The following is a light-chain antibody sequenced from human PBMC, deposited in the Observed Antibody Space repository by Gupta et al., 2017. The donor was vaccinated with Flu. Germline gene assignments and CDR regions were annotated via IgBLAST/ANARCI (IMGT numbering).Light chain of an antibody. CDR1: QSISSY. Sequence: IQMTQSPSSLSASLADRVTITCRASQSISSYLNWYQQKPGKAPKLLIYAASSLQSGVPSRFSGSGSGTDFTLTISSLQPEDFATYYCQQSYSTLYSFGQGTKLEIK. CDR3: QQSYSTLYS. V-gene: IGKV1-39*01. CDR2: AAS. J-gene: IGKJ2*03.